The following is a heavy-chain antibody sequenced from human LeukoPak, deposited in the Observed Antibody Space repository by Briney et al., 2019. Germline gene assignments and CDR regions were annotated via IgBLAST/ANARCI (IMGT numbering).Heavy chain of an antibody. J-gene: IGHJ6*02. Sequence: APVKVSCKASGYTFTSYDINWVRQATGQGLEWMGWMNPNSGNTGYAQKFQGRVTMTTNTSISTAYMELSSLRSEDTAVYYCARGQDSSGYYYVYYYYYGMDVWGQGTTVTVSS. CDR2: MNPNSGNT. CDR3: ARGQDSSGYYYVYYYYYGMDV. CDR1: GYTFTSYD. D-gene: IGHD3-22*01. V-gene: IGHV1-8*01.